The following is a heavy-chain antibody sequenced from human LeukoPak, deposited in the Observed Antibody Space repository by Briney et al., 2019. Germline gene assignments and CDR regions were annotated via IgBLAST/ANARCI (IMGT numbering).Heavy chain of an antibody. CDR3: ARDGTSAAGFDP. CDR1: GGTFSSYA. V-gene: IGHV1-69*01. D-gene: IGHD1-26*01. Sequence: ASVKASCKASGGTFSSYAISWVRQAPGQGPEWMGGIIPFFVTANYAQKFQGRVTITADESTSTAYMELSSLRSEDTAGYYCARDGTSAAGFDPWGQGTLVTVSS. CDR2: IIPFFVTA. J-gene: IGHJ5*02.